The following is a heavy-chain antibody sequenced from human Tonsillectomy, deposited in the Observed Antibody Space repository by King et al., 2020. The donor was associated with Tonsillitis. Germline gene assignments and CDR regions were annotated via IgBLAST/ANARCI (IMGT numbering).Heavy chain of an antibody. Sequence: QLQESGPGLVKPSETLSLTCTVSGDSISGYYWTWIRQPAGKGLEWIGRIYFNENTDYNPSLKSRVTMSVDTSKNQFSLKLTHVTAADTAVYYCARDRHQGSTKFDYWGPGTLVTVSS. CDR3: ARDRHQGSTKFDY. D-gene: IGHD2-8*01. CDR2: IYFNENT. J-gene: IGHJ4*02. CDR1: GDSISGYY. V-gene: IGHV4-4*07.